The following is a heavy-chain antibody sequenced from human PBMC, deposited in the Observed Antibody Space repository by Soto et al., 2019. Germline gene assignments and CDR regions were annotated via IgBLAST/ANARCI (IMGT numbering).Heavy chain of an antibody. J-gene: IGHJ4*02. V-gene: IGHV1-18*04. CDR3: AREEGISDWHAFDY. CDR2: ISTYNGNT. D-gene: IGHD6-19*01. CDR1: GYTFTDYG. Sequence: ASLKFCCKSSGYTFTDYGISWVRQAPGQGLEWMGWISTYNGNTIYAQKIQGRVTMTTDTSTSTAYVELSSLRSDDTAVYYCAREEGISDWHAFDYWSQGTLVTVSS.